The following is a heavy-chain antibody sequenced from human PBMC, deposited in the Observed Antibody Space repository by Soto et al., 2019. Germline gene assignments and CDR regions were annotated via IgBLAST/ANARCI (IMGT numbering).Heavy chain of an antibody. J-gene: IGHJ4*02. CDR1: GGTFSSYA. V-gene: IGHV1-69*06. CDR2: IIPIFGTA. Sequence: ASVKVSCKASGGTFSSYAISWVRQAPGQGLEWMGGIIPIFGTANYAQKFQGRVTITADKSTSTAYMELSSLRSEDTAVYYCASGYNWNYVLIDDWGQGTLVTVAS. D-gene: IGHD1-7*01. CDR3: ASGYNWNYVLIDD.